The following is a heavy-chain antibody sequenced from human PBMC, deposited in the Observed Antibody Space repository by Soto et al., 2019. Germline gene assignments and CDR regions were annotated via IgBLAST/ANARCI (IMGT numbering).Heavy chain of an antibody. V-gene: IGHV3-30*03. CDR2: ISYDGSNK. J-gene: IGHJ4*02. CDR3: GSSTSGWYFDY. CDR1: GFTFSSYG. D-gene: IGHD2-2*01. Sequence: GSLRLSCAASGFTFSSYGMHWVRQAPGKGLEWVAVISYDGSNKYYADSVKGRFTISRDNSKNMAYLQMDSLKTEDTAVYYCGSSTSGWYFDYWGQGTLVTVSS.